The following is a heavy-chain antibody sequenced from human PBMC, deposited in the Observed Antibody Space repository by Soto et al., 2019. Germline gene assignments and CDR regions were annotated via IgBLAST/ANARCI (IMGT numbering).Heavy chain of an antibody. CDR3: ARDVLWFGPEAWFDP. Sequence: QVQLQESGPGLVKPSETLSLTCTVSGGSISSYYWSWIRQPPGKGLEWIGYIYYSGSTYYNPSLKSRVTISVDTSKNQFSLKLSSVTAADTAVYYCARDVLWFGPEAWFDPWGQGTLVTVSS. CDR1: GGSISSYY. CDR2: IYYSGST. V-gene: IGHV4-30-4*01. J-gene: IGHJ5*02. D-gene: IGHD3-10*01.